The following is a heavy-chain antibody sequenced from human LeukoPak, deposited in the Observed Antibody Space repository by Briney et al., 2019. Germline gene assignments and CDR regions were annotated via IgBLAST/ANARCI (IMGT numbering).Heavy chain of an antibody. CDR3: VRVGSVSGSDYLDY. Sequence: GGSLSLSCAVSGFTFSDHFLDWVRQAPGKGLEWVGRSRNKAKSYTTEYAASVKGRFTISRDDSKNSLYLQRNSLETEDTAVYYCVRVGSVSGSDYLDYWGQGTLVTVSS. V-gene: IGHV3-72*01. CDR1: GFTFSDHF. J-gene: IGHJ4*02. CDR2: SRNKAKSYTT. D-gene: IGHD6-19*01.